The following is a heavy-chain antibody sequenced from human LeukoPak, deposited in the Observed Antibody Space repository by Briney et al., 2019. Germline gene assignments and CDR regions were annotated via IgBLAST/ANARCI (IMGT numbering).Heavy chain of an antibody. CDR3: AKGDYGGNPDAFDI. D-gene: IGHD4-23*01. CDR2: ISGSGGAT. CDR1: GFTLGSYA. V-gene: IGHV3-23*01. J-gene: IGHJ3*02. Sequence: GGSLRLSCAASGFTLGSYAVSWVRQAPGKGLEWVSVISGSGGATNYAASVMGRFRISRDISKNMLYLLMNTLRAEDTAVYYCAKGDYGGNPDAFDIWGQGTLVTVSP.